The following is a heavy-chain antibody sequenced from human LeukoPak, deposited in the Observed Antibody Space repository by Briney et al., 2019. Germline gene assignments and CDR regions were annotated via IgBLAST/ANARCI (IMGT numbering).Heavy chain of an antibody. CDR2: IRSKAYGGTT. CDR1: GFTFGDYG. CDR3: TRSRRIYCGGDCYSFDY. J-gene: IGHJ4*02. D-gene: IGHD2-21*02. V-gene: IGHV3-49*03. Sequence: GGSLRLSCTVSGFTFGDYGMSWFRQAPGKGLEWEGFIRSKAYGGTTEYAASVKGRFTISRDDSKSIAYLQMNSLKTEDTAVYYCTRSRRIYCGGDCYSFDYWGQGTLVTVSS.